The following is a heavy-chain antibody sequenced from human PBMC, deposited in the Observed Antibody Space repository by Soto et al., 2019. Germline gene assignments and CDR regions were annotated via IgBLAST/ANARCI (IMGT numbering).Heavy chain of an antibody. CDR3: VRPDSTGYYSH. CDR2: INPADSDT. V-gene: IGHV5-51*01. CDR1: GYSFTNCW. J-gene: IGHJ4*02. D-gene: IGHD3-9*01. Sequence: GESLKISCKGSGYSFTNCWIGWVRQMPGKGLEWMGIINPADSDTRYSPSFQGQVTVSVDKSTSTAYLQRGSLKASDTAMYYCVRPDSTGYYSHWGQGTPVTVSS.